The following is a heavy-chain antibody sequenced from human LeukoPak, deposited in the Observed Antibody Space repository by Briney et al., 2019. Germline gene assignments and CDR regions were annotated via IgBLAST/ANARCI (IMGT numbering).Heavy chain of an antibody. CDR1: GFTFSNAS. Sequence: GGSLRLSCAASGFTFSNASMSWVRQAPGKGLEWVGRINSKTDGGTTDYAAPVKGRFTISRDDSKNTLYLQMNSLKTEDTAVYYCTTVLSGYDPYYYYMDVWGKGTTVTISS. V-gene: IGHV3-15*01. CDR3: TTVLSGYDPYYYYMDV. CDR2: INSKTDGGTT. J-gene: IGHJ6*03. D-gene: IGHD5-12*01.